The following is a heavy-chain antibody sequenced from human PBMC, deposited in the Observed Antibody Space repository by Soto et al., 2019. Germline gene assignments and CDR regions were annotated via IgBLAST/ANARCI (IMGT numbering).Heavy chain of an antibody. V-gene: IGHV3-21*01. Sequence: EVQLVESGGGLVKPGGSLRLSCAASGFTFSSYSMNWVRQAPGKGLEWVSSISSSSSYIYYADSVKGRFTISRDNAKNSLYLQMNSLRAEDTAVYYCARGYDFWSGYRPYYYYYYMDVWGKGTTVTVSS. CDR3: ARGYDFWSGYRPYYYYYYMDV. J-gene: IGHJ6*03. CDR2: ISSSSSYI. D-gene: IGHD3-3*01. CDR1: GFTFSSYS.